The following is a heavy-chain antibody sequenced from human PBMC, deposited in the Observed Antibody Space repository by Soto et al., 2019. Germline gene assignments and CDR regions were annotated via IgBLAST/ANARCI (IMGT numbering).Heavy chain of an antibody. CDR2: IYPGDTDT. CDR1: GCSFTSYC. D-gene: IGHD1-1*01. V-gene: IGHV5-51*01. Sequence: GESPNTPRKGSGCSFTSYCTGWVRQMPGKGLEWMGIIYPGDTDTRYSPSFQGQVTISADKSISTAYLQWGSMEASDTAMYCCATQRNDWNDGPLDYWGQGTLVTVSS. CDR3: ATQRNDWNDGPLDY. J-gene: IGHJ4*02.